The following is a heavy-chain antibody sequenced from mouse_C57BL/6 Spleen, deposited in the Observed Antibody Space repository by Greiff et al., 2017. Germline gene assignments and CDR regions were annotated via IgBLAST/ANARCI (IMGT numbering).Heavy chain of an antibody. D-gene: IGHD2-3*01. J-gene: IGHJ2*01. Sequence: VQLQQPGAELVKPGASVKLSCKASGYTFTSYWMQWVKQRPGQGLEWIGEIDPSDSYTNYNQKFKGKATLTVDTASRTAYMQLSSLTSEDSAVYYCARRGNIYDGYPYFDYWGQGTTLTVSS. CDR1: GYTFTSYW. CDR3: ARRGNIYDGYPYFDY. CDR2: IDPSDSYT. V-gene: IGHV1-50*01.